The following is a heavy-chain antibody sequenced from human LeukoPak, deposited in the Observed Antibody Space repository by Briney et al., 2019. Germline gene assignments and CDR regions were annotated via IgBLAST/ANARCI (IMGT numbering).Heavy chain of an antibody. V-gene: IGHV3-74*01. CDR2: INPDGSST. CDR1: GFTLSSYW. D-gene: IGHD6-19*01. CDR3: ARVDIGGWYWLDP. Sequence: GGSLRLSCAASGFTLSSYWVHWVRQAPGRGLVWVSRINPDGSSTSYADSVKGRFTISRDNAKNTLYLQMNSLRVEDTAVYYCARVDIGGWYWLDPWGQGTQVTVSS. J-gene: IGHJ5*02.